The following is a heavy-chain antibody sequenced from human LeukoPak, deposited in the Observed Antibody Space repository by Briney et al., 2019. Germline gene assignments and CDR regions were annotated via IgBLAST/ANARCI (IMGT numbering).Heavy chain of an antibody. D-gene: IGHD3-16*02. Sequence: GGSLRLSCAPSGFTVSSNYMSWVRQAPGKGLEWVSVIYNGGSTYYADSVKGRFTISRDNSKNTLYLQMNSLRAEDTAVYYCARSRYDYVWGSYHLWGQGTLVTVSS. CDR2: IYNGGST. V-gene: IGHV3-66*01. CDR1: GFTVSSNY. J-gene: IGHJ5*02. CDR3: ARSRYDYVWGSYHL.